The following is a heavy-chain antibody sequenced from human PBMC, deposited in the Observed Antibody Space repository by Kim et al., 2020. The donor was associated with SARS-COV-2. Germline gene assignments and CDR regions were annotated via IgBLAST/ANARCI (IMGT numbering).Heavy chain of an antibody. V-gene: IGHV4-39*01. D-gene: IGHD3-22*01. J-gene: IGHJ4*02. CDR2: GST. CDR3: ARTYDRDDY. Sequence: GSTYYNPSLKSRVTISVDTSKNQFSLKLSSVTAADTAVYYCARTYDRDDYWGQGTLVTVSS.